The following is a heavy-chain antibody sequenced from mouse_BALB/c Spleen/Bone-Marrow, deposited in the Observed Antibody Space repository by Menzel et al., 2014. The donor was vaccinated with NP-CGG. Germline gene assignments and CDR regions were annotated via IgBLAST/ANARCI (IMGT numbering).Heavy chain of an antibody. CDR2: INPSNGRT. J-gene: IGHJ4*01. CDR3: ARYGNYDAMDY. Sequence: VKLMESGAELVKPGASVKLPCKASGYTFXSYWMHWVKQRPGQGLEWIGEINPSNGRTNYNETFKSKATLTVDKSSTTAYMQLSSLTSDDSAVYYCARYGNYDAMDYWGQGTSVTVSS. CDR1: GYTFXSYW. V-gene: IGHV1S81*02. D-gene: IGHD2-1*01.